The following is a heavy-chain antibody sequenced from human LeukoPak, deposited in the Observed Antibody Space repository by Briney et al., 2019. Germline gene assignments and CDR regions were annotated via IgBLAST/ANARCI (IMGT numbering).Heavy chain of an antibody. CDR3: GRYCYSGSYWCDFDY. V-gene: IGHV3-21*01. CDR1: GCTFSSYS. Sequence: PGGSLRLSCAASGCTFSSYSMNWVRQAPGKGLEWVSSISSSSSYIYYADSVKGLFTISRDNAKNSLYLQMNSLRAEDTAVYYCGRYCYSGSYWCDFDYWGQGTLVTVSS. J-gene: IGHJ4*02. D-gene: IGHD1-26*01. CDR2: ISSSSSYI.